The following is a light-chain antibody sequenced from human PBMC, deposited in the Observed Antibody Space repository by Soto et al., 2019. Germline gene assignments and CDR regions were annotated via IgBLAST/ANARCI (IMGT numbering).Light chain of an antibody. CDR1: SSDVGGYNY. V-gene: IGLV2-11*01. Sequence: QSALTQPRSVSGSPGQSVTISCTGTSSDVGGYNYVSWYQQHPGKAPKLMIYDVSKRPSGVPDRFSGSKSGNTASLTISGLQAEYEADYYCCSYAGSYTLVVFGGGTQLPVL. CDR3: CSYAGSYTLVV. J-gene: IGLJ2*01. CDR2: DVS.